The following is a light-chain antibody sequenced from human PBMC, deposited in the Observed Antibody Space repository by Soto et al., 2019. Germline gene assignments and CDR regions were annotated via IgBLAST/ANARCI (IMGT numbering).Light chain of an antibody. CDR2: DAS. J-gene: IGKJ5*01. Sequence: DIMLTLSPNTLSLSPGERATLSCRASQSVSSYLAWYQQKPGQAPRLLIYDASNRATGIPARFSGSGSGTDFTLTISSLEPEDFAVYYCQQRSNWPPMITFGQGTRLEIK. CDR1: QSVSSY. V-gene: IGKV3-11*01. CDR3: QQRSNWPPMIT.